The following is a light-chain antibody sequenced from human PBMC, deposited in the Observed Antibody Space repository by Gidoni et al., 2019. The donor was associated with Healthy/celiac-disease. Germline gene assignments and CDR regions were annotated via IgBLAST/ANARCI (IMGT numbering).Light chain of an antibody. V-gene: IGKV2-28*01. CDR3: MQALQTPLT. CDR2: LGS. CDR1: QSLLHSNGYNY. Sequence: DIVMTQSPLSLPVTPGEPASISCRSSQSLLHSNGYNYLDWYLQKPGQSPQLLIYLGSSRATGVPDRFRGSRSGTDFTLKISRVEAEDVGVYYCMQALQTPLTFGQGTKVEI. J-gene: IGKJ1*01.